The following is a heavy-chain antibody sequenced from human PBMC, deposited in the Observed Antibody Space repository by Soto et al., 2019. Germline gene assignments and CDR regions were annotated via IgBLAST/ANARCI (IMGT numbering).Heavy chain of an antibody. V-gene: IGHV3-15*05. CDR1: GFTFSNAW. CDR2: IKSKTDGGTT. D-gene: IGHD2-15*01. Sequence: GGSLRLSCAASGFTFSNAWMSWVRQAPGKGLEWVGRIKSKTDGGTTDYAAPVKGRFTISRDDSKNTLYLQMNSLRAEDTAVYYCAREENRWPLAFGLDVWGQGTTVTVSS. J-gene: IGHJ6*02. CDR3: AREENRWPLAFGLDV.